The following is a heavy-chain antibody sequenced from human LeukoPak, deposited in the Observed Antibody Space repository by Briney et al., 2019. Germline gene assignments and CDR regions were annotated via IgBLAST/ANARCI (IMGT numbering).Heavy chain of an antibody. V-gene: IGHV3-30*02. CDR1: GFTFSSYG. CDR3: AKENHILTGYYPLDY. D-gene: IGHD3-9*01. CDR2: IRYDGSNK. J-gene: IGHJ4*02. Sequence: GGSLRLSCAASGFTFSSYGMHWVRQAPGKGLEWVAFIRYDGSNKYYADSVKGRFTISRDNSKNTLYLQMNSLRAEDTAVYYCAKENHILTGYYPLDYWGQGTLVTVSS.